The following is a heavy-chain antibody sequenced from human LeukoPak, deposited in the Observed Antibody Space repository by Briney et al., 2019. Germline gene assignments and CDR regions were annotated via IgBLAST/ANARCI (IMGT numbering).Heavy chain of an antibody. CDR3: ARLRAGDYFDY. CDR2: IKEDGSEK. J-gene: IGHJ4*02. Sequence: GGSLRLSCAASGFTFSSYWMSWVRQAPGKGLEWVANIKEDGSEKYYVDSVKGRLTISRDTAKSSLYLQMDSLRAEDTAVYYCARLRAGDYFDYWGQGTLVTVSS. D-gene: IGHD6-19*01. V-gene: IGHV3-7*04. CDR1: GFTFSSYW.